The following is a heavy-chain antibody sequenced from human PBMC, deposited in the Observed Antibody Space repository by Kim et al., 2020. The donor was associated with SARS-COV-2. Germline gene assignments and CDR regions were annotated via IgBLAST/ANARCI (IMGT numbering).Heavy chain of an antibody. CDR2: IGADGDT. CDR3: VRDLSGSNYYYGMDV. V-gene: IGHV3-13*01. CDR1: GFTFSSHD. J-gene: IGHJ6*02. Sequence: GGSLRLSCAASGFTFSSHDMHWVRQATGKGLEWVSGIGADGDTYYLGYVRGRFTISRENAKNSLYLQMNSLTVGDTAVYYCVRDLSGSNYYYGMDVWGQGTTVTVSS. D-gene: IGHD1-26*01.